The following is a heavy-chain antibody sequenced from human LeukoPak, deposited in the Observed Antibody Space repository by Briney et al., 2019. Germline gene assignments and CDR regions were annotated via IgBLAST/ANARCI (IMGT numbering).Heavy chain of an antibody. V-gene: IGHV3-33*01. CDR3: ASAPPPPSVEAPYYDFWSGYYSYYYYYGIDV. CDR1: GCTFSSYG. Sequence: GGSLRLSCAASGCTFSSYGLHWVRQAPGPGMEWVGVIWYDGSNRYYADSVNGRLTMSRDNSKHSPYPHRNSLRAEDTAVYYCASAPPPPSVEAPYYDFWSGYYSYYYYYGIDVWGQGTTVTVSS. J-gene: IGHJ6*02. D-gene: IGHD3-3*01. CDR2: IWYDGSNR.